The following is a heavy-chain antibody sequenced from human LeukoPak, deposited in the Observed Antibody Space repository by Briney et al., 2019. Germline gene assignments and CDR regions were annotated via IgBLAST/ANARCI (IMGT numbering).Heavy chain of an antibody. CDR3: TTDRSITIFGKFDY. V-gene: IGHV3-15*01. J-gene: IGHJ4*02. CDR2: IKSKTDGGTT. CDR1: GFTFSNAW. D-gene: IGHD3-3*01. Sequence: PGGSLRLSCAASGFTFSNAWMSWVRQAPGKGLEWVGRIKSKTDGGTTDYAAPVKGRFTISRDDSKNTLYLQMNSLKTEDTAVYYCTTDRSITIFGKFDYWGQGTLVTVSS.